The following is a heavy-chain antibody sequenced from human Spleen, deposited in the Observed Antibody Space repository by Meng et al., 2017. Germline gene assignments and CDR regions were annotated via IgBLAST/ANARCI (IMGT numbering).Heavy chain of an antibody. V-gene: IGHV4-34*01. CDR1: GGSFSDYY. CDR2: INHSGST. Sequence: QVQLQQWGAGLWKPSETLSPTCVVSGGSFSDYYWSWIRQPPGKGLEWIGEINHSGSTNYNPSLESRATISVDTSQNNLSLKLSSVTAADSAVYYCARGPTTLAHDFDYWGQGTLVTVSS. D-gene: IGHD4-11*01. CDR3: ARGPTTLAHDFDY. J-gene: IGHJ4*02.